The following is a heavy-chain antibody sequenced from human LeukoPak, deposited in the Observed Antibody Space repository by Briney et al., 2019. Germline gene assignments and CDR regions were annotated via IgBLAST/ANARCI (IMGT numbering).Heavy chain of an antibody. J-gene: IGHJ5*02. V-gene: IGHV1-46*01. Sequence: ASVKVSCKASGYTFTSYGISWVRQAPGQGLEWMGVINPSGDGTNYPQRFQGRVTLTRDTSTSTVYMELSSLRSEDTAIYYCAKETPNTGWFDPWGQGTLVTVSS. D-gene: IGHD1-14*01. CDR2: INPSGDGT. CDR1: GYTFTSYG. CDR3: AKETPNTGWFDP.